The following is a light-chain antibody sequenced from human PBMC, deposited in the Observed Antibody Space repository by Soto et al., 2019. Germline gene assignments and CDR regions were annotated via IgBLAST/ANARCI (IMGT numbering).Light chain of an antibody. CDR2: GNS. J-gene: IGLJ2*01. CDR1: SSNIGAGYD. V-gene: IGLV1-40*01. Sequence: QSVLTHPPSVSGAPGQRGTISCTWSSSNIGAGYDVHWYQQLPGTAPKLLIYGNSNRPSGPPDRFSGSKSGTSASLAITGLQAEDEADYSCQSYDSSLCGSVYGGGTK. CDR3: QSYDSSLCGSV.